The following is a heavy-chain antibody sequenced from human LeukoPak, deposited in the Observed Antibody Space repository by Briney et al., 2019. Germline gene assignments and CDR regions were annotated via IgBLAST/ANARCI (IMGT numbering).Heavy chain of an antibody. D-gene: IGHD3-10*01. J-gene: IGHJ4*02. CDR3: ARDLIGAEVVRTLFDY. CDR1: GYTFTSYY. V-gene: IGHV1-46*01. Sequence: ASVKVSCTASGYTFTSYYMHWVRQAHGQGLEWMGIINPSGGSTSYAQKFQGRVTMTSDTSTSTVYMELSSLRSEDTAVYYCARDLIGAEVVRTLFDYWGQGTLVTVSS. CDR2: INPSGGST.